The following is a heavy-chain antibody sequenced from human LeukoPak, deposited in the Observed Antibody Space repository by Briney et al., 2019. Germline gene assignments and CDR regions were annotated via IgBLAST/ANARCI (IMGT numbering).Heavy chain of an antibody. CDR2: ISSSGSTI. V-gene: IGHV3-11*01. D-gene: IGHD3-3*01. J-gene: IGHJ5*02. Sequence: GGSLRLSCAASGFTFSDYYMSWIRQAPGKGLEWVSYISSSGSTIYYADSVKGRFTISRDNAKNSLYLQMNSLRAEDTAVYYCARDDRRNDFWSGRHINWFDPWGQGTLVTVSS. CDR1: GFTFSDYY. CDR3: ARDDRRNDFWSGRHINWFDP.